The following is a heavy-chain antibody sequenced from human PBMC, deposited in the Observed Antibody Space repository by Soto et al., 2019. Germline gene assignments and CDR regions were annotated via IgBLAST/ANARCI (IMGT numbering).Heavy chain of an antibody. CDR2: IYSGDNT. Sequence: GGSLRLSCAASGFTVSSNYMSWVRQAPGKGLEWVSLIYSGDNTFYADSVKGRFTISRDNSKNTLYLQMNSLRAADTAVYYCARSVFPWGQGTLVTVSS. J-gene: IGHJ5*02. CDR1: GFTVSSNY. V-gene: IGHV3-66*01. CDR3: ARSVFP.